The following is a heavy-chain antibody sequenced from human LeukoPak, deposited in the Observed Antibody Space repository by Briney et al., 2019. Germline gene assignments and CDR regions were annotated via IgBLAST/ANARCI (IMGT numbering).Heavy chain of an antibody. V-gene: IGHV3-66*01. D-gene: IGHD5-24*01. CDR2: IYSGGST. Sequence: GRSLRLSCAASGFTFSSYGMHWVRQAPGKGLEWVSVIYSGGSTYYADSVKGRFTISRDNSKNTLYLQMNSLRAEDTAVYYCARDFRWLWGQGTLVTVSS. J-gene: IGHJ4*02. CDR3: ARDFRWL. CDR1: GFTFSSYG.